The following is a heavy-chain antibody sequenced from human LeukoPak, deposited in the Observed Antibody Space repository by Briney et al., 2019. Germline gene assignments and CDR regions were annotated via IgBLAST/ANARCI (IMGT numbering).Heavy chain of an antibody. D-gene: IGHD3-22*01. CDR3: ATLSPSIYYYSYYFDS. CDR2: IYSGGST. V-gene: IGHV3-53*01. CDR1: GFTVSSNY. Sequence: GGSLRLSCAASGFTVSSNYMSWVRQAPGKGLEWVSVIYSGGSTYYADSVKGRFTISRDNSKNTLYLQMNSLRAEDTAVYYCATLSPSIYYYSYYFDSWGQGTLVTVSS. J-gene: IGHJ4*02.